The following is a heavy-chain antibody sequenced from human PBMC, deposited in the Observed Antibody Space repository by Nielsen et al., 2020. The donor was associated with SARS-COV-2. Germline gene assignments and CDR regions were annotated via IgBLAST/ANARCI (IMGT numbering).Heavy chain of an antibody. CDR1: GYTFTSYA. CDR3: ARLGVNAMALHHRLFDN. CDR2: ITTNTGNP. V-gene: IGHV7-4-1*02. Sequence: ASVKVSCKASGYTFTSYAMNWVRQAPGQGLEWMGWITTNTGNPTYAQGFTGRFVFSLDTSVSTAYLQISSLKAEDTAVYYCARLGVNAMALHHRLFDNWGQGTLVTVSS. J-gene: IGHJ4*02. D-gene: IGHD3-16*01.